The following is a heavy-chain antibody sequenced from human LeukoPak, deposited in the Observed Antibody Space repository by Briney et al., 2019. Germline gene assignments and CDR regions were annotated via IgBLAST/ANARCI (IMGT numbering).Heavy chain of an antibody. D-gene: IGHD4-17*01. Sequence: EGSLRLSCAASGFTFSTYGMHWVRQAPGKGLEWVSFIRYDGSNKYYTESVKGRFTISRDNSKNTLYLQMNSLSSEDTAVYYCATDAPTTVTTFWFDFWGQGSLVTVSS. V-gene: IGHV3-30*02. CDR2: IRYDGSNK. J-gene: IGHJ4*02. CDR3: ATDAPTTVTTFWFDF. CDR1: GFTFSTYG.